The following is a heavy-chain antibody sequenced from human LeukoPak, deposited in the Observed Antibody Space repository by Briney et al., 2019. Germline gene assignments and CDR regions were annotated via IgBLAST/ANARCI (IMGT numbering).Heavy chain of an antibody. CDR1: GFTVSSNY. D-gene: IGHD3-10*01. V-gene: IGHV3-66*04. J-gene: IGHJ6*02. CDR3: ARHKVQSYTSGSLWNRDTTTRLYGMDV. Sequence: PGGSLRLSCAASGFTVSSNYMSWVRQAPGKGLEWVSVIHSGGDTYSADSVKGRFTISRDNSRNTLYLQMNSLRAEDTAVYYCARHKVQSYTSGSLWNRDTTTRLYGMDVWGQGTTVTVSS. CDR2: IHSGGDT.